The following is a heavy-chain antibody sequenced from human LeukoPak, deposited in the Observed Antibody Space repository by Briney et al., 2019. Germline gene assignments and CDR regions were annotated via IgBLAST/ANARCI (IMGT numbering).Heavy chain of an antibody. J-gene: IGHJ4*02. CDR1: GYTFTSYY. CDR3: ARSLLEPSSFDY. V-gene: IGHV1-46*01. D-gene: IGHD1-1*01. Sequence: ASVKVSCKASGYTFTSYYMHWVRQAPGQGLEWMGIINPSGGSTSYAQKFQGRVTMTRDTSTSTAYMELRSLRSDDTAVYYCARSLLEPSSFDYWGQGTLVTVSS. CDR2: INPSGGST.